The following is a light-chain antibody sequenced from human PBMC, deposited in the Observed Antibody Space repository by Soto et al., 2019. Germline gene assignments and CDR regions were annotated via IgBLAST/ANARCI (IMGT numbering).Light chain of an antibody. Sequence: QLVLTQPPSASGTPGQRVTISCSGSSSNIGSNTVVWYQQFPGTAPKLLIYSNNQRPSGVPDRFSGSKSGTSASLAISGLHSEDEADYYCAAWDDSLNGQVFGTGTKVTVL. CDR1: SSNIGSNT. J-gene: IGLJ1*01. V-gene: IGLV1-44*01. CDR3: AAWDDSLNGQV. CDR2: SNN.